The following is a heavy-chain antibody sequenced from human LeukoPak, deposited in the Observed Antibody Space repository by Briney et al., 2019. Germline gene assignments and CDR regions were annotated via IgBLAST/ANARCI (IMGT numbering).Heavy chain of an antibody. CDR3: ARARGIDLESRGLDY. J-gene: IGHJ4*02. V-gene: IGHV3-48*03. D-gene: IGHD3-10*01. CDR1: GFTFSSYE. Sequence: GGSLRLSCAASGFTFSSYEMNWVREAPGKGLEWVSYISSSGSTIYYADSVKGRFTISRDNAKNSLYLQMNSLRAEDTAVYYCARARGIDLESRGLDYWGQGTLVTVSS. CDR2: ISSSGSTI.